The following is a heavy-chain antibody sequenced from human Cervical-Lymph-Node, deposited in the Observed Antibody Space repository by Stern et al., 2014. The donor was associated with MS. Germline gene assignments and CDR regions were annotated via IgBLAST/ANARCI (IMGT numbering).Heavy chain of an antibody. V-gene: IGHV1-2*06. J-gene: IGHJ6*01. CDR3: SRDLWSDYDYGVDV. D-gene: IGHD3-3*01. CDR1: GYTFIDYS. Sequence: QVQLVQSGTEVKKPGASVRVSCEASGYTFIDYSIHWVRQAPGQGLEWIGRIDPNTGDTKYAQNFQGRVAMTRDTSISTAYMDLSKLTSDDTAVYYCSRDLWSDYDYGVDVWGQGTTVTIS. CDR2: IDPNTGDT.